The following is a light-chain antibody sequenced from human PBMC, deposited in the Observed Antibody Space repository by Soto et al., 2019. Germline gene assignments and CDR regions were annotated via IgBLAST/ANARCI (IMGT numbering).Light chain of an antibody. V-gene: IGLV2-23*02. J-gene: IGLJ1*01. CDR3: CSFTSSNTHV. CDR1: SSDFGNYNL. Sequence: QSVLTQPASVSGSPGQSITISCTGTSSDFGNYNLVSWYQQHPGKVPKLILFEVNKRPSGVSGRFSGSKSGNTASLTISGLQAEDEADYYCCSFTSSNTHVFGTGTKVTLL. CDR2: EVN.